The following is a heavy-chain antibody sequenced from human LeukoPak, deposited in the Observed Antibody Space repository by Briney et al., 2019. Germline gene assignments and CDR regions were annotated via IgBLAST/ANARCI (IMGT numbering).Heavy chain of an antibody. D-gene: IGHD3-3*01. Sequence: EASVKVSFKASGYTFTSYDISWVRQATGQGLEWMGWINPNSGGTNYAQKFQGRVTMTRDTSISTAYMELSRLRSDDTAVYYCARTYDFWSGYYLDYWGQGTLVTVSS. J-gene: IGHJ4*02. CDR2: INPNSGGT. V-gene: IGHV1-2*02. CDR3: ARTYDFWSGYYLDY. CDR1: GYTFTSYD.